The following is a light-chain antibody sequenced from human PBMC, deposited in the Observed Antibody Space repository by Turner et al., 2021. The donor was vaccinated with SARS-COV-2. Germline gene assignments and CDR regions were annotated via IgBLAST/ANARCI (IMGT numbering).Light chain of an antibody. V-gene: IGLV2-8*01. CDR3: ISYAGSDNFVV. CDR1: SNDIDNYDY. CDR2: EVN. Sequence: QSALTQPPSASGTLGQSVTISCTGTSNDIDNYDYVSWYLQHPDKAPKLIIFEVNKRPSGVPDRFSGSKSGDTASLTVSGLQAEDEADYYCISYAGSDNFVVFGGGTKLTVL. J-gene: IGLJ2*01.